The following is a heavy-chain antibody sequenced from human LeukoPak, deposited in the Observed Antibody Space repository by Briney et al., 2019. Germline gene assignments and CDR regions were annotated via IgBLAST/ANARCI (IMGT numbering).Heavy chain of an antibody. J-gene: IGHJ3*02. V-gene: IGHV3-74*01. CDR3: AREDTAMADAFDI. CDR2: SSTDGSST. Sequence: GRSLRLSCAASGFKFDDYAMHWVRQARGEGLVWVSRSSTDGSSTSYADSVKGRFTISRDNAKNTLYLQMNSLRAEDTAVYYCAREDTAMADAFDIWGQGTMVTVSS. D-gene: IGHD5-18*01. CDR1: GFKFDDYA.